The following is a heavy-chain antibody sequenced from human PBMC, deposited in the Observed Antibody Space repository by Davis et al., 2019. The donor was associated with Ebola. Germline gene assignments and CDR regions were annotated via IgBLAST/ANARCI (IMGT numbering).Heavy chain of an antibody. CDR2: IIPLFGTG. V-gene: IGHV1-69*06. D-gene: IGHD2-2*01. CDR3: ARGFCGNMSCYAGRGDYYYAMDV. Sequence: SVKVSCKASGGTFSSYAVTWVRQAPGQGLEWMGGIIPLFGTGHSAQKFQGRATITADKFTSTAYMELTRLESDDTAIYYCARGFCGNMSCYAGRGDYYYAMDVWGQGTTVTVPS. J-gene: IGHJ6*02. CDR1: GGTFSSYA.